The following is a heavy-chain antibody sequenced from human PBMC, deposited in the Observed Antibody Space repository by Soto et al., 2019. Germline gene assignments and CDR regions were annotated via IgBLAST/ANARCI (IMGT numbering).Heavy chain of an antibody. CDR2: INAGNGNT. Sequence: QVQLVQSGAEVKKPGASVKVSCKASGYTFTSYAMHWVRQAPGQRLEWMGWINAGNGNTKYSQKFQGRVTITRDTSASTAYMELSSLRSEDTAVYYCASDPPIAAAGKGWFDPWGQGTLVTVSS. J-gene: IGHJ5*02. CDR3: ASDPPIAAAGKGWFDP. V-gene: IGHV1-3*01. CDR1: GYTFTSYA. D-gene: IGHD6-13*01.